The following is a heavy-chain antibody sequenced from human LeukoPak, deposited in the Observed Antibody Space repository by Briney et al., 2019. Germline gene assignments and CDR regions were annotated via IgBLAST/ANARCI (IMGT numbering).Heavy chain of an antibody. V-gene: IGHV3-23*01. J-gene: IGHJ4*02. CDR1: GFTFSIYA. D-gene: IGHD3-3*01. CDR3: AKEHNYSNAAPEWGFDS. CDR2: ISGSSSHT. Sequence: GGSLRLSCAASGFTFSIYAMSWVRQAPGKGLEWVSGISGSSSHTMDADSVRGRFTISRDNTRNTLYLHMNSLRAEDTALYYCAKEHNYSNAAPEWGFDSWGQGTLVTVSS.